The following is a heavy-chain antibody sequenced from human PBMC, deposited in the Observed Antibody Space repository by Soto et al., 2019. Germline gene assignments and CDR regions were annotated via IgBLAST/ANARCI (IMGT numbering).Heavy chain of an antibody. V-gene: IGHV3-23*01. J-gene: IGHJ4*02. Sequence: EVQVLESGGGLVQPGGYLRLSCAASGVTFYNYAMGWVRQAPGKGLEWVSAITGSGSDTYYVDSVKGRFNISRDNSENTLYLQMNSLRAEDTAIYYCAKLGSSSWSPHYYFDYWGQGTLVTVSS. CDR3: AKLGSSSWSPHYYFDY. D-gene: IGHD2-2*01. CDR2: ITGSGSDT. CDR1: GVTFYNYA.